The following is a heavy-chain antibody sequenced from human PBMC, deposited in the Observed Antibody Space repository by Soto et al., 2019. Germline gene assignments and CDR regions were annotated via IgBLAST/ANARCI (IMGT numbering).Heavy chain of an antibody. D-gene: IGHD6-19*01. CDR3: ARTGSGWSHFDY. V-gene: IGHV4-59*01. CDR1: GGSISSYY. CDR2: IYYSGST. J-gene: IGHJ4*02. Sequence: PSETLSLTCTVSGGSISSYYWSWIRQPPGKGLEWIGYIYYSGSTNHNPSLKSRVTISVDTSKNQFSLKLSSVTAADTAVYYCARTGSGWSHFDYWGQGTLVTVSS.